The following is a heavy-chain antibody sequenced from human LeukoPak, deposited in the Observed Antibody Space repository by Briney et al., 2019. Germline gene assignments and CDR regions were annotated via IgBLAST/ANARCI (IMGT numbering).Heavy chain of an antibody. V-gene: IGHV1-8*01. CDR2: MNPNSGNT. CDR3: ARDLDGYSGYVGGY. CDR1: GYTFTSYD. D-gene: IGHD5-12*01. Sequence: ASVKVSCKASGYTFTSYDINWVRQATGQGLEWMGWMNPNSGNTGYAQKLQGRVTMTTDTSTSTAYMELRSLRSDDTAVYYCARDLDGYSGYVGGYWGQGTLVTVSS. J-gene: IGHJ4*02.